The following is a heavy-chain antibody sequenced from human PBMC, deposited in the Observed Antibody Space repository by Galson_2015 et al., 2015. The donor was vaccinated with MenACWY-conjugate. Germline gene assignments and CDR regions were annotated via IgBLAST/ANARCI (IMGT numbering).Heavy chain of an antibody. CDR3: ARLTMVRGVTFDY. Sequence: LTCTVSGGSISSYYWSWIRQPPGKGLEWIGYIYYSGSTNYNPSLKSRVTISVDTSKNQFSLKLSSVTAADTAVYYCARLTMVRGVTFDYWGQGTLVTVSS. V-gene: IGHV4-59*08. CDR2: IYYSGST. CDR1: GGSISSYY. D-gene: IGHD3-10*01. J-gene: IGHJ4*02.